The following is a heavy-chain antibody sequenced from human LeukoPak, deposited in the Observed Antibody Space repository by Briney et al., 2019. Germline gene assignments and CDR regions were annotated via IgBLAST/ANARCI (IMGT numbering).Heavy chain of an antibody. CDR1: GGSFISYY. D-gene: IGHD3-22*01. CDR3: ARDTSGYSRGSFDY. Sequence: SETLSLTCTVSGGSFISYYWTWIRQPPGKGLEWIGSIYYSGYTNYNPSLKTRVTMSVDTSNNHFSLNLSPVTAADTAVYYCARDTSGYSRGSFDYWGQGTLVTVS. CDR2: IYYSGYT. J-gene: IGHJ4*02. V-gene: IGHV4-59*01.